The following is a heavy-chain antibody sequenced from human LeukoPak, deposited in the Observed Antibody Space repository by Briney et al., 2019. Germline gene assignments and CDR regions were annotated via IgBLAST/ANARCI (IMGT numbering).Heavy chain of an antibody. V-gene: IGHV1-18*01. D-gene: IGHD3-22*01. Sequence: APVKLSCKASRYTFTSYGLSWVRQAPGQGLEWMGWISAYNSNTNYAQKLQGRVTMTTDTSTSTAYMELRSLRSDGTAVYYCARDTYYYDSSGYYYEYYFDYWGQGTLVTVSS. CDR3: ARDTYYYDSSGYYYEYYFDY. CDR1: RYTFTSYG. J-gene: IGHJ4*02. CDR2: ISAYNSNT.